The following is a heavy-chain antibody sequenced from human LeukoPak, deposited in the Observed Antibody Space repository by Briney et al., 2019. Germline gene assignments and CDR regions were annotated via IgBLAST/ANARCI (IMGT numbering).Heavy chain of an antibody. D-gene: IGHD3-22*01. CDR2: INHSGST. J-gene: IGHJ6*02. Sequence: SETLSLTCAVYGGSFSGYYWSWIRQPPGEGLEWIGEINHSGSTNCNPSLKSRVTISVDTSKNQFSLKLSSVTAADTAVYYCATSYYYDSSGYYSAYYYGMDVWGQGTTVTVSS. CDR3: ATSYYYDSSGYYSAYYYGMDV. CDR1: GGSFSGYY. V-gene: IGHV4-34*01.